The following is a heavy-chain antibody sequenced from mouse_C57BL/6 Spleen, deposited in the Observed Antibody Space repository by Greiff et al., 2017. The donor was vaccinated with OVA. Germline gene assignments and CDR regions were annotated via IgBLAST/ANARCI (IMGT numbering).Heavy chain of an antibody. Sequence: VQLQQSGAELVRPGTSVKLSCKASGYTFTSYWMHWVKQRPGQGLEWIGVIDPSDSYTNYNQKFKGKATLTVDTSSSTAYMQLSSLTSEDSAVYYCARGDSCDYWGQGTTLTVSS. CDR3: ARGDSCDY. D-gene: IGHD2-12*01. J-gene: IGHJ2*01. CDR1: GYTFTSYW. V-gene: IGHV1-59*01. CDR2: IDPSDSYT.